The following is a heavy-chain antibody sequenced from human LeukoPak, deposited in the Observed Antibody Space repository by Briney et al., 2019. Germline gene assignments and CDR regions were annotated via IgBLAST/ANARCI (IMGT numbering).Heavy chain of an antibody. CDR3: ARDRDGYDWSDLYGMDV. CDR2: IWYDGSNK. CDR1: GFTFSSYG. Sequence: GGSLRLSCAASGFTFSSYGVHWVRQAPGKGLEWVAVIWYDGSNKYYADSVKGRFTISRDNSKNTLYLQMNSLRAEDTAVYYCARDRDGYDWSDLYGMDVWGQGTTVTVSS. V-gene: IGHV3-33*01. J-gene: IGHJ6*02. D-gene: IGHD5-12*01.